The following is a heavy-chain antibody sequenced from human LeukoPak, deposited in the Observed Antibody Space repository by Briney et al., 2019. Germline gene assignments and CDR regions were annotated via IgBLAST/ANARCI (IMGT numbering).Heavy chain of an antibody. D-gene: IGHD4-17*01. CDR3: ATWGRFPMTTVTSYHYYYMDV. J-gene: IGHJ6*03. CDR2: FDPEDGET. CDR1: GYTLTELS. V-gene: IGHV1-24*01. Sequence: ASVKVSCKVSGYTLTELSMHWVRQAPGKGLEWMGGFDPEDGETIYAQKLQGRVTMTEDTSTDTAYMELSSLRSEDTAVYYCATWGRFPMTTVTSYHYYYMDVWGKGTTVTVSS.